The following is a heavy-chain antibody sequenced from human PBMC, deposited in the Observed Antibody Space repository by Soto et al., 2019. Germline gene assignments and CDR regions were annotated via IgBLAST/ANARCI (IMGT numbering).Heavy chain of an antibody. CDR2: ISSSSSYT. J-gene: IGHJ3*02. CDR1: GFTFSDYD. D-gene: IGHD1-26*01. V-gene: IGHV3-11*06. Sequence: GGSLRLSSGASGFTFSDYDMSWIRQDPGKGLEWVSYISSSSSYTNYADSVKGRFTISRDNAKNSLYLQMNSLRAEDTAVYYCAREIVGATDDAFDIWGQGTMVTVSS. CDR3: AREIVGATDDAFDI.